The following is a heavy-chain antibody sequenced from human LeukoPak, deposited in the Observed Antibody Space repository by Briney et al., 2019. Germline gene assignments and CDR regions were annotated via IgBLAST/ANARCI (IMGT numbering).Heavy chain of an antibody. V-gene: IGHV4-59*01. Sequence: TVSETLSLTCTVSVGSISDYLWSWIRLPPGKGREWGGYVFNSGRNNYNPSLKSRVTISVDTSKNQFSLKLSSVNAADTAVYYCARVDLIGQYCSGGSCYPGYNWFDPWGQGTLVTVSS. D-gene: IGHD2-15*01. CDR2: VFNSGRN. CDR3: ARVDLIGQYCSGGSCYPGYNWFDP. J-gene: IGHJ5*02. CDR1: VGSISDYL.